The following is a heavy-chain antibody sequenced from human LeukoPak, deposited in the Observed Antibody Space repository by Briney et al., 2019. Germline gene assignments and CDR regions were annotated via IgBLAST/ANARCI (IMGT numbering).Heavy chain of an antibody. Sequence: PGGSLRLSCAPSGFTFSSFAMSWVRQAPGKGLEWIGEIYLSGSTNYNPSLKSRVTISVDKSKNQFSLKLSSVTAADTAVYYCARVPAYYYESSGYYNDSFDIWGQGTMVTVSS. D-gene: IGHD3-22*01. V-gene: IGHV4-4*02. CDR3: ARVPAYYYESSGYYNDSFDI. CDR1: GFTFSSFAM. CDR2: IYLSGST. J-gene: IGHJ3*02.